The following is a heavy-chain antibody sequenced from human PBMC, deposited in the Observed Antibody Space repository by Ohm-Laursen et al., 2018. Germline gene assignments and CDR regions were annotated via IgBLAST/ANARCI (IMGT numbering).Heavy chain of an antibody. CDR2: ISWNSGSI. CDR1: GFNFDAYA. Sequence: SLRLSCSASGFNFDAYAMRWVRQSPGKGLEWVSGISWNSGSITYADSVKGRFTISRDNAKNSLYLQMNSLRTEDTAFYYCAKVIDSSGYYRFADYWGQGTLVTVSS. J-gene: IGHJ4*02. D-gene: IGHD3-22*01. V-gene: IGHV3-9*01. CDR3: AKVIDSSGYYRFADY.